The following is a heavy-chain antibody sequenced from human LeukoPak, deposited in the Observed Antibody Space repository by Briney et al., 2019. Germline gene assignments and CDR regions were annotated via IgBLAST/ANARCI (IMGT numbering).Heavy chain of an antibody. Sequence: SETLSLTCNVSGGSISSSSYYWGWIRQPPGEGLEWIGSIYYTGSTYYSPSLKSRVTISADTSKNEFSLKLSSVTAADTAVYYCTSEISSASNYWGQGTLVTVSS. CDR1: GGSISSSSYY. V-gene: IGHV4-39*01. CDR2: IYYTGST. J-gene: IGHJ4*02. D-gene: IGHD6-6*01. CDR3: TSEISSASNY.